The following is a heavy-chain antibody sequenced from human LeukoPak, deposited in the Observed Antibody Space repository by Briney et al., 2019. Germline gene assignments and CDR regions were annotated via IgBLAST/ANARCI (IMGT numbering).Heavy chain of an antibody. CDR2: IYRRGNT. CDR1: GGSINSYNW. D-gene: IGHD6-19*01. CDR3: ARIAVAGRAY. V-gene: IGHV4-4*02. J-gene: IGHJ4*02. Sequence: SGTLSLTCAVSGGSINSYNWWSWVRQPPGKGLEWIGDIYRRGNTNYNSSLKSRVTISVDTSENQFSLKLSSVTAADTAVYYCARIAVAGRAYWGQGTLVTVSS.